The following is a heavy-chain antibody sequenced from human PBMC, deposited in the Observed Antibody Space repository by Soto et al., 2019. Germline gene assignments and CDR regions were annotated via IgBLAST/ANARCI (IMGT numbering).Heavy chain of an antibody. Sequence: EVQLVESGGGLVQPGGSLRLSCAASGFTVDGDYMSWVRQAPEKGLEWVSVIHGGGTTDYADSVKGRFTIFKDNSKNTLYLQMKSLRVEDTAVYYCARLYSYGFVGPYYMLVWGKGTTVTVSS. V-gene: IGHV3-66*01. CDR3: ARLYSYGFVGPYYMLV. D-gene: IGHD5-18*01. CDR1: GFTVDGDY. CDR2: IHGGGTT. J-gene: IGHJ6*03.